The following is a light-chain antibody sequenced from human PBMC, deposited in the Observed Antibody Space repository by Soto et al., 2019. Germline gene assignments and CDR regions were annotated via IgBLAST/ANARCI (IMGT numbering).Light chain of an antibody. CDR3: QHYVTWPLT. V-gene: IGKV3-20*01. J-gene: IGKJ4*01. CDR1: QSVSTSN. CDR2: GAS. Sequence: IVLTQSPGTLSLSPGERATLSCRASQSVSTSNLAWYQQRPGQAPRLLMYGASRRATGIPDRFSGSGSGTDFTLTITRLQSEDFAVYYCQHYVTWPLTFGGGTKVDIK.